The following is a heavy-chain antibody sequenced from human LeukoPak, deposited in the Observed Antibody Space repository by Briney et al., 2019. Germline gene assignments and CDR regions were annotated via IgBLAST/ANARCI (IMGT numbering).Heavy chain of an antibody. CDR2: IYPGDSDT. Sequence: GEFLKISCQSSGYMFSNYWIGCVRQMPGKDLEWMGVIYPGDSDTRYSPSFQGQVTISADKSITTAYLQWSSLKASDTAMYYCARGGSNYEYHLDSWGQGTLVTVSS. V-gene: IGHV5-51*01. D-gene: IGHD4-11*01. CDR3: ARGGSNYEYHLDS. J-gene: IGHJ4*02. CDR1: GYMFSNYW.